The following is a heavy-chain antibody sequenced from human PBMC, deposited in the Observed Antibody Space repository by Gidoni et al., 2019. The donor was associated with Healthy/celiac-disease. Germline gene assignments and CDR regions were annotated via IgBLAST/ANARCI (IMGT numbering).Heavy chain of an antibody. CDR1: GFTFSSYA. J-gene: IGHJ4*02. Sequence: EVQLLESGGGLVQPGGSLRLSCAASGFTFSSYAMTWVRQAPGKGLEWVTTISGGGGSTYYADSVKGRFTISRDNSKNTLYLQMNSLRAEDTAVYYCAKGVAGGPFDYWGQGTLVTVSS. D-gene: IGHD6-19*01. CDR3: AKGVAGGPFDY. V-gene: IGHV3-23*01. CDR2: ISGGGGST.